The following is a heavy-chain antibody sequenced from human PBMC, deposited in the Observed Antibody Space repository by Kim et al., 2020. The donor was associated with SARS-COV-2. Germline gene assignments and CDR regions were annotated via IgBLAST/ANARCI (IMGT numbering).Heavy chain of an antibody. CDR1: GFTFSSYG. CDR3: GAQRIAVAGSHSDY. J-gene: IGHJ4*02. CDR2: ISSSSSNI. Sequence: GGSLRLSCAASGFTFSSYGMNWVRQAPGKGLEWVSSISSSSSNIYYADSVKGRFTISRDNAKNSLYLQMNSLRAEDTAVYYCGAQRIAVAGSHSDYWGQGTLVTVSS. V-gene: IGHV3-21*01. D-gene: IGHD6-19*01.